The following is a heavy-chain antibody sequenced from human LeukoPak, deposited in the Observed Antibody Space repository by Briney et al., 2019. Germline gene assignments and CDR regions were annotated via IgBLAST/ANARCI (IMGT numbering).Heavy chain of an antibody. V-gene: IGHV4-34*01. CDR2: INHSGST. J-gene: IGHJ3*02. CDR3: ARRIAVAPGGAFDI. CDR1: GGSFSGYY. Sequence: SETLSLTCAVYGGSFSGYYWSWIRRPPGKGLEWIGEINHSGSTNYNPSLKSRVTISVDTSKNQFSLKLSSVTAADTAVYYCARRIAVAPGGAFDIWGQGTMVTVSS. D-gene: IGHD6-19*01.